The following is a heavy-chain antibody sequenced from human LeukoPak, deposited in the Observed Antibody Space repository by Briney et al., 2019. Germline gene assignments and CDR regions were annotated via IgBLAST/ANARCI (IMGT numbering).Heavy chain of an antibody. V-gene: IGHV4-59*01. J-gene: IGHJ6*03. CDR3: ARAPYGSGTRNYYMDV. D-gene: IGHD3-10*01. CDR1: GGSISDYY. Sequence: SETLSLTCTVSGGSISDYYWSWIRQPPGKGLEWIGYFYYSGNTNFNPSLKSRATISVDTSKNQFSLKVSSVTAADTAVYYCARAPYGSGTRNYYMDVWGKGTTVIVSS. CDR2: FYYSGNT.